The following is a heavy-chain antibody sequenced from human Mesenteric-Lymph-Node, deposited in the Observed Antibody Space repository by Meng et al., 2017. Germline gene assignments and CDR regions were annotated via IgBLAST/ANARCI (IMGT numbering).Heavy chain of an antibody. CDR3: ARVAATLVDY. D-gene: IGHD2-15*01. Sequence: SETLSLTCTVSGGSISSGSYYWSWIRQPAGKGLEWIGYIYYSGSTNYNPSLKSRVTISVDTSKNQFSLKLSSVTAADTAVYYCARVAATLVDYWGQGTLVTVSS. J-gene: IGHJ4*02. CDR1: GGSISSGSYY. V-gene: IGHV4-61*10. CDR2: IYYSGST.